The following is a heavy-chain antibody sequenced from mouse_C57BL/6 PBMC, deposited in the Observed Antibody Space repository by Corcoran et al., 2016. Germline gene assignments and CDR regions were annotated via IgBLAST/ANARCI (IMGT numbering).Heavy chain of an antibody. D-gene: IGHD2-4*01. CDR2: INPNNGGT. CDR3: APMGLRRWFAY. CDR1: GYTFTDYY. J-gene: IGHJ3*01. V-gene: IGHV1-26*01. Sequence: EVQLQQSGPELVKPGASVKISCKASGYTFTDYYMNWVKQSHGKSLEWIGDINPNNGGTSYNQKFKGKATLTVDKSSSTAYMELRSLTSEDSAVYYCAPMGLRRWFAYWGQGTLVTVSA.